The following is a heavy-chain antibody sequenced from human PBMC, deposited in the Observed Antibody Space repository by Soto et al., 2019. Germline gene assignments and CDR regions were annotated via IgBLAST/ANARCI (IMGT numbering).Heavy chain of an antibody. V-gene: IGHV2-26*01. Sequence: QVTLKESGPVLVKPTETLTLTCTVSGFSLSNARMGVSWIRQPPGKALEWLAHIFSNDEKSYSTSLKSRLTISKDTSKSQVVLTMTNMDPVDTATYYCARIRRYCSSTSCYSYYYGMDVWGQGTTVTVSS. J-gene: IGHJ6*02. D-gene: IGHD2-2*01. CDR3: ARIRRYCSSTSCYSYYYGMDV. CDR1: GFSLSNARMG. CDR2: IFSNDEK.